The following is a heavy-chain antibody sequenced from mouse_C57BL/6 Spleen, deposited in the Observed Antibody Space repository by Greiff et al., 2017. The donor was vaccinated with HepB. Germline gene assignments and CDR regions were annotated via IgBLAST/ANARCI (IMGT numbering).Heavy chain of an antibody. J-gene: IGHJ2*01. CDR1: GYTFTDYE. Sequence: VQLQQSGAELVRPGASVTLSCKASGYTFTDYEMHWVKQTPVHGLEWIGAIDPETGGTAYNQKFKGKAILTADKSSSTAYMELRSLTSEDSAVYYCTRKPDYYGSSYGGDYWGQGTTLTVSS. D-gene: IGHD1-1*01. CDR2: IDPETGGT. V-gene: IGHV1-15*01. CDR3: TRKPDYYGSSYGGDY.